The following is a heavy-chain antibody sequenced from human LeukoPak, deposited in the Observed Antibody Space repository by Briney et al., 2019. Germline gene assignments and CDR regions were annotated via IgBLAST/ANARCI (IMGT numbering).Heavy chain of an antibody. CDR1: GFTFSSYA. V-gene: IGHV3-64D*06. Sequence: GGSLRLSCSVSGFTFSSYAMHWVRQAPGKGLEYVSVIRSDGVDVYYTDSVKGRFTISRDNSKNTLYLQMSNLRPEDTAVYYCVKDLLQVTMKKLDHWGQGTLVTVSS. CDR2: IRSDGVDV. J-gene: IGHJ4*02. D-gene: IGHD4-11*01. CDR3: VKDLLQVTMKKLDH.